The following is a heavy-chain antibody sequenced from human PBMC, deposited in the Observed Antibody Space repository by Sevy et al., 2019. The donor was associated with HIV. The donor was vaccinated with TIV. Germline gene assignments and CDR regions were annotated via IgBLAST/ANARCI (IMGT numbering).Heavy chain of an antibody. Sequence: GESLEISCEGSGYSFTHYWIAWVRQIPGKGLEWMGIIYPGDSDPTYSPSFQGQVTISADKSINIAYLQWSRLKASDTAMYYCARLTGYEPYSYYALDVWGQGTTVTVSS. D-gene: IGHD5-12*01. CDR2: IYPGDSDP. J-gene: IGHJ6*02. CDR1: GYSFTHYW. CDR3: ARLTGYEPYSYYALDV. V-gene: IGHV5-51*01.